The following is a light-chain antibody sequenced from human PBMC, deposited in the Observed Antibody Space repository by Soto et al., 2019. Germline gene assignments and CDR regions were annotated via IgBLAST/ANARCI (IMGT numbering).Light chain of an antibody. J-gene: IGLJ3*02. V-gene: IGLV1-44*01. CDR1: SSNIGGYT. CDR2: SHN. Sequence: QSVLTQSPSASGTPGQRVTISCSGSSSNIGGYTVNWYQQLPGTAPKLLIYSHNQRPSGVPDRFSGSKSGTSASLAISGLQSEDEADYYCAAWDDSLNGWVFGGGTKVTVL. CDR3: AAWDDSLNGWV.